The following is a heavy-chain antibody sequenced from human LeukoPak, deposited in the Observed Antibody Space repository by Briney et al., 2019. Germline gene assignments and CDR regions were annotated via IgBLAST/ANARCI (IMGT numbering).Heavy chain of an antibody. J-gene: IGHJ5*02. CDR1: GFTFSSYA. V-gene: IGHV3-30-3*01. D-gene: IGHD3-10*01. Sequence: GRSLRLSCAASGFTFSSYAMHWVRQAPGKGLEWVAVISYDGSNKYYADSVKGRFTISRDNSKNTLYLQMNSLRAEDTAVYYCARGRYVVTMVRGGGFDPWGQGTLVTVSS. CDR2: ISYDGSNK. CDR3: ARGRYVVTMVRGGGFDP.